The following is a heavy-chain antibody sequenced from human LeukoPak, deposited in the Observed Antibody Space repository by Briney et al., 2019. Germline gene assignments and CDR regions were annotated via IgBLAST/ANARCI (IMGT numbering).Heavy chain of an antibody. CDR2: IWSDGNNK. V-gene: IGHV3-30*02. Sequence: GGSLRLSCAASGFTFSTYGMHWVRQAPGKGLEWVAVIWSDGNNKYYADSVRGRFTISRDNSKNMLYLQMNNLRPEDTAVYHCAKDADTATIIYWYFDLWGRGTLVTVSS. J-gene: IGHJ2*01. CDR1: GFTFSTYG. CDR3: AKDADTATIIYWYFDL. D-gene: IGHD5-18*01.